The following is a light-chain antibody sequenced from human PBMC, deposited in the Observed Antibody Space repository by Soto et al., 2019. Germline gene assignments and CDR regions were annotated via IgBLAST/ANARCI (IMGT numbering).Light chain of an antibody. Sequence: DIQLTQSPSFLSASVGDRVTVTCRASQAISTYLAWYQQKPGKAPKLLIYAASTLQSGVPSRFSGSRSGTEFTLTISSLQPEDCATYYCLQLHTFPRTFGQGTKLEIK. CDR2: AAS. J-gene: IGKJ2*01. CDR1: QAISTY. V-gene: IGKV1-9*01. CDR3: LQLHTFPRT.